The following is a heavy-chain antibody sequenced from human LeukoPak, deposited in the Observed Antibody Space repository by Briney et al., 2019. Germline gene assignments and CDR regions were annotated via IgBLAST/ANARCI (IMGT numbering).Heavy chain of an antibody. CDR3: STGSGHAFDI. D-gene: IGHD3-10*01. J-gene: IGHJ3*02. V-gene: IGHV3-74*01. Sequence: GGSLRLSCAASGFTFSSYWMHWVRQVPGKGLVWVSRINSDGSSTGYADPVKGRFTISRDNAKNTLYVQMNSLRAEDTAVYYCSTGSGHAFDIWGRGTMVTVSS. CDR1: GFTFSSYW. CDR2: INSDGSST.